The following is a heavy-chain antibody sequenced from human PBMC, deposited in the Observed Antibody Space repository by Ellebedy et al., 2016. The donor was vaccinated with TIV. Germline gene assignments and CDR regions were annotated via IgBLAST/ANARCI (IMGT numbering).Heavy chain of an antibody. D-gene: IGHD3-22*01. J-gene: IGHJ5*02. CDR1: GGSVSSGSYY. Sequence: SETLSLTXTVSGGSVSSGSYYWSWIRQPPGKGLEWIGYIYYSGSTNYNPSLKSRVTISVDTSKNQFSLKLSSVTAADTAVYYCARVEPSSGYYSRGVDWFDPWGQGTLVTVSS. CDR2: IYYSGST. CDR3: ARVEPSSGYYSRGVDWFDP. V-gene: IGHV4-61*01.